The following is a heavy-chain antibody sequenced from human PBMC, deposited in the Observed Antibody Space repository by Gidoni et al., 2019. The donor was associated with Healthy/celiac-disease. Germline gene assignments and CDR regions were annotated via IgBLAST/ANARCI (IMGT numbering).Heavy chain of an antibody. Sequence: QITLKESGPTLVKPTQTLTLTCTFSGFSLSTSGVGVGWIRQPPGKALEWLALIYWDDDKRYSPSLKSRLTITKDTSKNQVVLTMTNMDPVDTATYYCAHNLRDYYDSSGYYYTEYFQHWGQGTLVTVSS. CDR2: IYWDDDK. CDR1: GFSLSTSGVG. CDR3: AHNLRDYYDSSGYYYTEYFQH. D-gene: IGHD3-22*01. V-gene: IGHV2-5*02. J-gene: IGHJ1*01.